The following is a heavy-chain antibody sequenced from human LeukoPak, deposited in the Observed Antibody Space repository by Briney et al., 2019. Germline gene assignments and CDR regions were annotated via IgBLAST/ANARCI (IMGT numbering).Heavy chain of an antibody. Sequence: SETLSLTCAVYGGSFSGYYWSWIRQPPGKGLEWIGEIYHSGSTNYNPSLKSRVTISVDTSKNQFSLKLSSVTAADTAVYYCARGLRRYSSGWYKIDYWGQGTLVTVSS. D-gene: IGHD6-19*01. CDR3: ARGLRRYSSGWYKIDY. CDR1: GGSFSGYY. CDR2: IYHSGST. V-gene: IGHV4-34*01. J-gene: IGHJ4*02.